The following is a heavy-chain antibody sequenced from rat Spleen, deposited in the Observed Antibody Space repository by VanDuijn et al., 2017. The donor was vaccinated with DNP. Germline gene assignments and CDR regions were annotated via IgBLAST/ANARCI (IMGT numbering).Heavy chain of an antibody. CDR3: ARQRGYYFDY. D-gene: IGHD1-11*01. CDR1: GFTFSNYG. Sequence: EVQLVESGGGLVQPGRSLKLSCAASGFTFSNYGMHWIRQAPTKGLEWVASISPSGGSTNYRDSVKGRFTISRDNAKNTQYLQMDSLRSEDTATYYCARQRGYYFDYWGQGVMVTVSS. V-gene: IGHV5-19*01. CDR2: ISPSGGST. J-gene: IGHJ2*01.